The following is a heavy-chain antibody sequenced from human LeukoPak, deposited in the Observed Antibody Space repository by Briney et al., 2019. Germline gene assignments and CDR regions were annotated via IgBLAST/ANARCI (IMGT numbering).Heavy chain of an antibody. CDR3: ARAFDY. V-gene: IGHV3-48*03. CDR1: GFTFSSFQ. CDR2: ISGSGSTI. J-gene: IGHJ4*02. Sequence: PGGSLRLSCAASGFTFSSFQMNWVRQAPGKGLEWVSYISGSGSTIYYADSVKGRFTISRDNAKNSLYLQMNGLTAGDTAVYYCARAFDYWGQGTLVTVSS.